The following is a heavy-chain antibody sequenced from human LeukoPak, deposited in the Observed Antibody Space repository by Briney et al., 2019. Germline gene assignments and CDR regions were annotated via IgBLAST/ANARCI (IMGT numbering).Heavy chain of an antibody. CDR2: IYYSGST. Sequence: PSETLSLTCTVSGGSISSSNYYWGWIRQPPGKGLEWIGSIYYSGSTYYNPSLKSRVTISVDTSKNQFSLKLSSVTAADTAVYNCAGHSSSSFNFDHWGQGTLVTVSS. D-gene: IGHD6-13*01. CDR3: AGHSSSSFNFDH. V-gene: IGHV4-39*01. CDR1: GGSISSSNYY. J-gene: IGHJ4*02.